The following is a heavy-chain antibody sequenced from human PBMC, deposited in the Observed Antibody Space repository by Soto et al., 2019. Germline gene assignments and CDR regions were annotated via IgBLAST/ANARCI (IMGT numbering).Heavy chain of an antibody. J-gene: IGHJ4*02. CDR1: GFTVSNNY. Sequence: EVQLVESGGGLIQPGGSLRLSCAVSGFTVSNNYMSWVRQAPGKGLEGVSVIYSGGYTAYGDSVKGRFTISRDNSKNTQSLESKAQGPAEGAVFFCATTAGGGGYWGQGTLVTVSS. V-gene: IGHV3-53*01. CDR3: ATTAGGGGY. D-gene: IGHD3-10*01. CDR2: IYSGGYT.